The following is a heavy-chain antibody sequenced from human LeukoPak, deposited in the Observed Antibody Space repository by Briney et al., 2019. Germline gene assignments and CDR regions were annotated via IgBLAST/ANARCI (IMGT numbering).Heavy chain of an antibody. CDR2: ISGSGGST. J-gene: IGHJ4*02. CDR3: AKDWDYYDSSGYYYPFDY. V-gene: IGHV3-23*01. D-gene: IGHD3-22*01. CDR1: GFTFSSYA. Sequence: GGSLRLSCAASGFTFSSYAMSWVRQAPGKGLGWVSAISGSGGSTYYADSVKGRFTISRDNSKNTLYLQMNSLRAEDTAVYYCAKDWDYYDSSGYYYPFDYWGQGTLVTVSS.